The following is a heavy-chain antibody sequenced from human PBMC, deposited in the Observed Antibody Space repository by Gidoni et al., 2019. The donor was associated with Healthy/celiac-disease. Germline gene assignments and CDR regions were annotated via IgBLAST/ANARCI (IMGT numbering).Heavy chain of an antibody. Sequence: QVQLVESGGGLVKPGGSLRLSCAASGFTFSDYYMSWIRQAPGKGLEWVSYISSSSSYTNYADSVKGRFTISRDNAKNSLYLQMNSLRAEDTAVYYCARAEYYDILTGYYALDHWGQGTLVTVSS. V-gene: IGHV3-11*06. CDR3: ARAEYYDILTGYYALDH. J-gene: IGHJ4*02. CDR1: GFTFSDYY. CDR2: ISSSSSYT. D-gene: IGHD3-9*01.